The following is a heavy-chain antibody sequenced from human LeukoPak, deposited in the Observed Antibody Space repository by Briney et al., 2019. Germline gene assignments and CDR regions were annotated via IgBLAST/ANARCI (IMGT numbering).Heavy chain of an antibody. CDR2: IYPGDSDT. CDR1: GYRFTSYW. V-gene: IGHV5-51*01. Sequence: GESLKISCKGSGYRFTSYWIGWVRQMPGKGLEWMGIIYPGDSDTRYSPSFQGQVTISADKSISTAYLQWNSLKASDSAMYYCATPTLGTIGEYLFDYWGQGTLVTVSS. J-gene: IGHJ4*02. D-gene: IGHD1-7*01. CDR3: ATPTLGTIGEYLFDY.